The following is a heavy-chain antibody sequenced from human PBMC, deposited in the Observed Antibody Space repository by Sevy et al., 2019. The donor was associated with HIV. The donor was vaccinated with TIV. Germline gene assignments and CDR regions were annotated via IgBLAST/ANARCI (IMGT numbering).Heavy chain of an antibody. CDR1: GFTFSSYW. CDR3: ARVEGWGILGMDV. V-gene: IGHV3-7*01. J-gene: IGHJ6*02. CDR2: IKQDGSEK. D-gene: IGHD3-16*01. Sequence: GGSLRLSCAASGFTFSSYWMSWVRQAPGKGLEWVANIKQDGSEKYYVDSVKGRFTISRDNAKNSLYLQMNSLRADDTAVYYCARVEGWGILGMDVWGQGTTVTVSS.